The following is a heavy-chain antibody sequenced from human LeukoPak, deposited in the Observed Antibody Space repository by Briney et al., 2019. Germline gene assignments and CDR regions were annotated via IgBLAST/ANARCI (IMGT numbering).Heavy chain of an antibody. CDR3: ARNPTPYDFWSGYSPGYFDY. V-gene: IGHV4-39*07. CDR1: GGSIYSSSYY. CDR2: INYSGSS. D-gene: IGHD3-3*01. J-gene: IGHJ4*02. Sequence: SETLSLTCSISGGSIYSSSYYWAWIRQPPGKGLEWIGSINYSGSSFYNPSLKSRVTISVDTSKNQFSLKLSSVTAADTVVYYCARNPTPYDFWSGYSPGYFDYWGQGTLVTVSS.